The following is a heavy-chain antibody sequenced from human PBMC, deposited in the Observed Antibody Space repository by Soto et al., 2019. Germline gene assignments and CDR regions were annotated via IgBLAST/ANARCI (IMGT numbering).Heavy chain of an antibody. CDR1: GFTFSSYG. D-gene: IGHD1-26*01. J-gene: IGHJ4*02. Sequence: GGSLRLSCAASGFTFSSYGMHWVRQAPGKGLEWVAVISYDGSNKYYADSVKGRFTISRDNSKNTLYLQMNSLRAEDTAVYYCAKGHSRGRAVQGFFLWGQGTLVTVSS. CDR2: ISYDGSNK. CDR3: AKGHSRGRAVQGFFL. V-gene: IGHV3-30*18.